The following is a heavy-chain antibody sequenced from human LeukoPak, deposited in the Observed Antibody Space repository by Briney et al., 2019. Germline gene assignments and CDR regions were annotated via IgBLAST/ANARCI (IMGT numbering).Heavy chain of an antibody. CDR2: IYTSGST. V-gene: IGHV4-4*07. Sequence: PSETLSLTCTVPGGSISSYYWSWVRQPAGKGLEWIGRIYTSGSTNYNPSLKSRVTISVDKSKNQFSLKLSSVTAADTAVYYCARAGGSYLDDAFDIWGQGTMVTVSS. CDR1: GGSISSYY. J-gene: IGHJ3*02. CDR3: ARAGGSYLDDAFDI. D-gene: IGHD1-26*01.